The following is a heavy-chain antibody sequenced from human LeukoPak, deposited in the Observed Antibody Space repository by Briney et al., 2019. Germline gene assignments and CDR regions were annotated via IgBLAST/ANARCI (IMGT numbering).Heavy chain of an antibody. V-gene: IGHV3-11*01. CDR2: ISSSGSTI. J-gene: IGHJ4*02. Sequence: GGSLRLSCAASGFTFSDYYMSCIRQAPGKGLEWVSYISSSGSTIYYADSVKGRFTISRDNAKNSLYLQMNSLRAEDTAVYYCARSAATNYFDYWGQGTLVTVSS. CDR3: ARSAATNYFDY. D-gene: IGHD6-13*01. CDR1: GFTFSDYY.